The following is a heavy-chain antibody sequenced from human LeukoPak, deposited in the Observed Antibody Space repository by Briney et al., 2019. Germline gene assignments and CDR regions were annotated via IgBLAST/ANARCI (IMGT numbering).Heavy chain of an antibody. Sequence: SETLSLTCTVSGGSISSYYWSWTRQPPGKGLEWIGYIYYSGSTNYNPSLKSRVTISVDTSKNQFSLKLSSVTAADTAVYYCARGIKNITIFGVVISNWFDPWGQGTLVTVSS. CDR2: IYYSGST. CDR1: GGSISSYY. J-gene: IGHJ5*02. CDR3: ARGIKNITIFGVVISNWFDP. V-gene: IGHV4-59*01. D-gene: IGHD3-3*01.